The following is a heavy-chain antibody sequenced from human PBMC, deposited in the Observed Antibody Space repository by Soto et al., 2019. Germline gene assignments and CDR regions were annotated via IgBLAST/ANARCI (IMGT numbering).Heavy chain of an antibody. CDR2: IIPMLGIV. V-gene: IGHV1-69*02. D-gene: IGHD5-12*01. CDR1: GRTFRLYT. Sequence: QVQLVQSGAEVKKPGSSVKLSCQASGRTFRLYTICWVRQSPGQGLEWMGRIIPMLGIVNYGQKFQGRVTITAEKSTGTVYMEMSRLRSGETALYFWSCSAVSGYAPENYWGQGTLVTVSS. CDR3: SCSAVSGYAPENY. J-gene: IGHJ4*02.